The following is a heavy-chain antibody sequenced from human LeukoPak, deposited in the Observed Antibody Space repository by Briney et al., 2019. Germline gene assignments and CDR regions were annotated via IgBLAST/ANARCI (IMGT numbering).Heavy chain of an antibody. D-gene: IGHD2-2*01. V-gene: IGHV1-2*02. J-gene: IGHJ6*02. CDR2: INPNSGGT. CDR1: GYTFTGYY. CDR3: ARDPPAAITYYGMDV. Sequence: GASVKVSCKASGYTFTGYYVHWARQAPGQGLEWMGWINPNSGGTNYAQKFQGRVTMTRDTSISTAYMELSRLRSDDTAVYYCARDPPAAITYYGMDVWGQGTTVTVSS.